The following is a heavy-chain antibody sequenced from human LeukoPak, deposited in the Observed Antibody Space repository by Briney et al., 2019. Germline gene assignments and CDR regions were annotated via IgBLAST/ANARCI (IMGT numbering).Heavy chain of an antibody. V-gene: IGHV4-34*01. CDR1: GGSFSGYY. J-gene: IGHJ3*02. CDR3: ARGVTMIVVVITDEKDAFDI. Sequence: SETLSLTCAVYGGSFSGYYWSWIRQPPGKGLEWIGEINHSGSTNYNPSLKSRVTISVDTSKNQFSLKLSSVTAADTAVYYCARGVTMIVVVITDEKDAFDIWGQGTMVTVSS. CDR2: INHSGST. D-gene: IGHD3-22*01.